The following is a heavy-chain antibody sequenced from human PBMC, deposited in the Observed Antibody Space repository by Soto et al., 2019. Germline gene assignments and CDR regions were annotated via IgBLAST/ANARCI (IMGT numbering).Heavy chain of an antibody. CDR1: GYSFIHYL. CDR3: ARRGNNYVAS. V-gene: IGHV5-51*01. CDR2: INPGNSET. J-gene: IGHJ4*02. D-gene: IGHD6-25*01. Sequence: ESLTISFRSSGYSFIHYLIVLVRQMPGKGLEWMAIINPGNSETRYSPAFQGQVTISADKSITATYLQWDSLKASDTAMYYCARRGNNYVASWGQGALVTVSS.